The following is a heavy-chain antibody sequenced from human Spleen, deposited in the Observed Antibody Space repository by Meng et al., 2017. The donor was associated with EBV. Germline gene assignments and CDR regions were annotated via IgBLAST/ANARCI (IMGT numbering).Heavy chain of an antibody. D-gene: IGHD2-21*02. CDR2: IYYSGTT. V-gene: IGHV4-61*01. CDR1: GASVGRNTYY. J-gene: IGHJ1*01. Sequence: QVQLQESGPRLVKPSETLSLTCTVSGASVGRNTYYWSWIRQPPGKGLEWIGYIYYSGTTKYNPSLKSRVTISVDTSKNQFSLKLNSVTTADTAVYYCARGTRGDSPEEFQYWGQGTLVTVSS. CDR3: ARGTRGDSPEEFQY.